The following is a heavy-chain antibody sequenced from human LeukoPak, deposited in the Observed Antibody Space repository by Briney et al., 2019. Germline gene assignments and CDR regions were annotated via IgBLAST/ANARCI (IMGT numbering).Heavy chain of an antibody. CDR3: AKSSDAMATGGDDAFDI. CDR2: ISGSGGST. Sequence: GGSLRLSCAASGFTFSGSAIHWVRQAPGKGLEWVSAISGSGGSTYYADSVKGRFTISRDNSKNTLYLQMNSLRAEDTAVYYCAKSSDAMATGGDDAFDIWGQGTMVTVSS. CDR1: GFTFSGSA. D-gene: IGHD5-24*01. J-gene: IGHJ3*02. V-gene: IGHV3-23*01.